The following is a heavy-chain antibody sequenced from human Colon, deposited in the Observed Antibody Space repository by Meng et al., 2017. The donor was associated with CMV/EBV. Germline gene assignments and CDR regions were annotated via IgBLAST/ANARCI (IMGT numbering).Heavy chain of an antibody. V-gene: IGHV1-2*02. CDR3: ATLSIYDSTISDF. CDR1: GYPFTIHY. CDR2: MNPNSGDT. Sequence: ASVKVSCKTSGYPFTIHYIHWVRQAPGRGLEWMGWMNPNSGDTNYAQKFQDRVEMTRDTTVNTAYLDLTSLRSADTAVYYCATLSIYDSTISDFWGQGTLVTVS. D-gene: IGHD5/OR15-5a*01. J-gene: IGHJ4*02.